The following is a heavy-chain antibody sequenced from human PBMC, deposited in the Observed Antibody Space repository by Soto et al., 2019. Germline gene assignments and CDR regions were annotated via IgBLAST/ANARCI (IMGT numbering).Heavy chain of an antibody. V-gene: IGHV4-34*01. CDR3: ARGGAALIRGEIGGLDY. CDR2: INHSGRT. Sequence: QVQLQQWGAGLLKPSDTLSLTCAVSGGAFNGYYWTWIRQSPGKGLEWIGEINHSGRTDSNPSLNSRVNMSIATSKKVFSLNLTSVTAADTAVYFCARGGAALIRGEIGGLDYWGHGNVVTVSS. CDR1: GGAFNGYY. J-gene: IGHJ4*01. D-gene: IGHD3-16*01.